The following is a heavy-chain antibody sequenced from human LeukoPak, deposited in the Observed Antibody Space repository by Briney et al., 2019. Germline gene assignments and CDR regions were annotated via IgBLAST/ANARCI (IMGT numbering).Heavy chain of an antibody. Sequence: PGGSLRLSCAASGFTFSSYGMHWVRQAPGKGLEWVAFIRYDGSNKYYADSVKGRFTISRDNSKNTLYLQMNSLRAEDTAVYYCANLVGASYDAFDIWGQGTMVTVSS. CDR2: IRYDGSNK. CDR1: GFTFSSYG. D-gene: IGHD1-26*01. J-gene: IGHJ3*02. CDR3: ANLVGASYDAFDI. V-gene: IGHV3-30*02.